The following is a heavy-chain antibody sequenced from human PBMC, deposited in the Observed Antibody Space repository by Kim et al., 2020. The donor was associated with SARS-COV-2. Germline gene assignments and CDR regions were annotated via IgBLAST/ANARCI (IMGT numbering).Heavy chain of an antibody. CDR3: ARHNRWYSGSYYFDY. CDR1: GYSFTSYW. J-gene: IGHJ4*02. CDR2: IYPGDSDT. V-gene: IGHV5-51*01. D-gene: IGHD1-26*01. Sequence: GESLKISCKGSGYSFTSYWIGWVRQMPGKGLEWMGIIYPGDSDTRYSPSFQGQATISADKSISTAYLQWSSLKASDTAMYYCARHNRWYSGSYYFDYWGQGTLVTVSS.